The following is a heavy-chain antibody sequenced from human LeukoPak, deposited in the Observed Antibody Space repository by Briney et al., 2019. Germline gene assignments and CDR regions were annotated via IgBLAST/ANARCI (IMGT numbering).Heavy chain of an antibody. Sequence: SETLSLTCTVSGGSISSSSYYWGWIRQPPGKGLEWIGSIYYSGSTYYNPSLKSRVTISVDTSKNQFSLKLSSVTAADTAVYYCARHLGSQAGDPFDYWGQGTLVTVSS. CDR2: IYYSGST. J-gene: IGHJ4*02. CDR1: GGSISSSSYY. CDR3: ARHLGSQAGDPFDY. V-gene: IGHV4-39*01. D-gene: IGHD3-16*01.